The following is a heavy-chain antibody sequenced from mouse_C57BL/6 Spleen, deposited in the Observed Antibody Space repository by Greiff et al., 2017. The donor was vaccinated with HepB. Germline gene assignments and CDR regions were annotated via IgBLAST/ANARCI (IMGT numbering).Heavy chain of an antibody. V-gene: IGHV1-50*01. Sequence: VQLQQSGAELVKPGASVKLSCKASGYTFTSYWMQWVKQRPGQGLEWIGEIDPSDSYTNYNQKFKGKATLTVDTSSSTAYMQLSSLTSEDSAVYYCARGIYYGSKGYAMDYWGQGTSVTVSS. CDR2: IDPSDSYT. D-gene: IGHD1-1*01. CDR3: ARGIYYGSKGYAMDY. J-gene: IGHJ4*01. CDR1: GYTFTSYW.